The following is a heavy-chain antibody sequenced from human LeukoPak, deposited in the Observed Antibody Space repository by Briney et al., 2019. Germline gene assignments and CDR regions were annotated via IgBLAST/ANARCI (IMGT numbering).Heavy chain of an antibody. J-gene: IGHJ3*02. Sequence: GGSLRLSCAASGFTFSSYAMSWVRQAPGKGLEWDSAISGSGGSTYYADSVKGRFTISRDNSKNTLYLQMNSLRAEDTAVYYCAKDRVRIVGATDAFDIWGQRTMVTVSS. D-gene: IGHD1-26*01. CDR3: AKDRVRIVGATDAFDI. CDR1: GFTFSSYA. CDR2: ISGSGGST. V-gene: IGHV3-23*01.